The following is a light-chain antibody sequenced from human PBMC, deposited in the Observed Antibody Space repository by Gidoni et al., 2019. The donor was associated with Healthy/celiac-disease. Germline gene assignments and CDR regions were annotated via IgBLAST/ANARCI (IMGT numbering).Light chain of an antibody. CDR1: QSVLYSSNNKNY. CDR3: QQYYSTPMYT. J-gene: IGKJ2*01. CDR2: WAS. V-gene: IGKV4-1*01. Sequence: DTETTQYPDALPVSLGERAPINCKSSQSVLYSSNNKNYLAWYQQKPGQPPKLLIYWASTRESGVPDRFSGSGSGTDFTLTISSLQAEDVAVYYCQQYYSTPMYTFGQGTKLEIK.